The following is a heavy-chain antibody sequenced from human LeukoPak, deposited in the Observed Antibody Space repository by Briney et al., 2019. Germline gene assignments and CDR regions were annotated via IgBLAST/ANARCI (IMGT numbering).Heavy chain of an antibody. D-gene: IGHD1-26*01. CDR3: ASLGWELLRYFDY. CDR2: ISYDGSNK. CDR1: GFTFSSYA. V-gene: IGHV3-30-3*01. Sequence: GGSLRLSCAASGFTFSSYAMHWVRQAPGKGLEWVVVISYDGSNKYYADSVKGRFTISRDNSKNTLYLQMNSLRAEDTAVYYCASLGWELLRYFDYWGQGTLVTVSS. J-gene: IGHJ4*02.